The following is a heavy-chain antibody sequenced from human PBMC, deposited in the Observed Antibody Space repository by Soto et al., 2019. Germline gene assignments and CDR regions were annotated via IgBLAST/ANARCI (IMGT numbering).Heavy chain of an antibody. Sequence: EVQLVESGGGLIHPGGSLRLSCAASGFTVSSNYMSWVRQAPGKGLEWVSVIYSGGSTYYADSVKGRFTISRDNSKNTLYLQMNSLRAEDTAVYYCARGYPPYYYGMDVWGQGTTVTVSS. CDR2: IYSGGST. J-gene: IGHJ6*02. V-gene: IGHV3-53*01. D-gene: IGHD1-20*01. CDR3: ARGYPPYYYGMDV. CDR1: GFTVSSNY.